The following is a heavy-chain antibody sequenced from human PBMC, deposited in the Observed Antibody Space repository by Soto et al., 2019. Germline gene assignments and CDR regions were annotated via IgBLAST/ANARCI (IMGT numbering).Heavy chain of an antibody. J-gene: IGHJ4*02. CDR1: GFTFSSYA. D-gene: IGHD6-13*01. CDR2: ISGSGGST. V-gene: IGHV3-23*01. CDR3: AGGSSSSPTPFDY. Sequence: PGGSLRLSCAASGFTFSSYAMSWVRQAPGKGLEWVSAISGSGGSTYYADSVKGRFTISRDNSKNTLYLQMNSLRAEDTAVYYCAGGSSSSPTPFDYWGQGTLVTVSS.